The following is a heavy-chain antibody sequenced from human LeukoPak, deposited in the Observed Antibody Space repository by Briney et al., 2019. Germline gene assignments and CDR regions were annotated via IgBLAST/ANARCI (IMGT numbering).Heavy chain of an antibody. Sequence: GGSLRLSCAASGFTFSSYSMNWVRQAPGKGLEWDSYISSSSSTRYYADSMKGRFTISRDNAKNSLYLQMNSLRAEDTAVYYCARWEGGIVAGYYMDVWGKGTTVTVSS. D-gene: IGHD5-12*01. CDR3: ARWEGGIVAGYYMDV. V-gene: IGHV3-48*01. CDR2: ISSSSSTR. CDR1: GFTFSSYS. J-gene: IGHJ6*03.